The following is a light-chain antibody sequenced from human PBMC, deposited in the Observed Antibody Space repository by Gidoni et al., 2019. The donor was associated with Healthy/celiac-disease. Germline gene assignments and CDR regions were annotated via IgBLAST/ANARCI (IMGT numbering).Light chain of an antibody. J-gene: IGKJ2*01. CDR1: QSVSSN. CDR3: QQYNNWPPYT. CDR2: GSS. V-gene: IGKV3-15*01. Sequence: IVMTQSPATLSVSPGERATLSCRASQSVSSNLAWYQQKPGQAPRLLIYGSSTRATGIPARFSGSVSGTEFTLTISSLQSEDVAVYYCQQYNNWPPYTFGQGTKLEIK.